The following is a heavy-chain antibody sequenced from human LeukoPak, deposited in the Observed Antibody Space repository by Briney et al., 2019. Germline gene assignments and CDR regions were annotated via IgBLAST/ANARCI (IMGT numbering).Heavy chain of an antibody. CDR3: ARHFGGGSWYVFDY. CDR1: GGTFSSYA. J-gene: IGHJ4*02. V-gene: IGHV1-69*04. CDR2: IIPILGIA. D-gene: IGHD6-13*01. Sequence: ASVKVSCKASGGTFSSYAISWVRQAPGQGLEWMGRIIPILGIANYAQKFQGRVTITADKSTSTAYMELSSLRSEDTAVYYCARHFGGGSWYVFDYWGQGTLVTVSS.